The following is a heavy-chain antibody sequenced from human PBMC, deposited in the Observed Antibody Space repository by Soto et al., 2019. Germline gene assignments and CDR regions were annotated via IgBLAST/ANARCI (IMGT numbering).Heavy chain of an antibody. CDR2: IYYSGST. CDR3: ARATYYYDSSGYYGYYFDY. D-gene: IGHD3-22*01. CDR1: GGSISSYY. J-gene: IGHJ4*02. V-gene: IGHV4-59*01. Sequence: PSETLSLTCTASGGSISSYYWSWIRQPLGKGLEWIGYIYYSGSTNYNSSLKSRVTISVDTSKNQLSLKLSSVTAADTAVYYCARATYYYDSSGYYGYYFDYWGQGTLVTVSS.